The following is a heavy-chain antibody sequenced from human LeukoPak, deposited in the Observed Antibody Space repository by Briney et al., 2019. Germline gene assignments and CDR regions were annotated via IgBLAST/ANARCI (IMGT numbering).Heavy chain of an antibody. CDR3: ARDGREYISSSHQHYFDY. CDR2: IYYSGST. D-gene: IGHD6-13*01. CDR1: GGSISSGDYS. J-gene: IGHJ4*02. V-gene: IGHV4-30-4*01. Sequence: SETLSLTCTVSGGSISSGDYSWSWIRQPPGKGLEWIGYIYYSGSTYYNPSLKSRVTMSVDTSKNQFSLKLSSVTAADTAVYYCARDGREYISSSHQHYFDYWGQGTLVTVSS.